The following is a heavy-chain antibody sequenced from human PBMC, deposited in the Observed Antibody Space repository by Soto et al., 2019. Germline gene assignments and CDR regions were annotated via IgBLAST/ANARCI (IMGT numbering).Heavy chain of an antibody. CDR1: GFTFTHYG. D-gene: IGHD6-13*01. V-gene: IGHV1-18*01. Sequence: ASVKVSCKTSGFTFTHYGIRWVRQAPGQGLEWMGWIGAYNGATNYAQKFRDRLTMTTDASTSTAYMDLRSLRSDDTAVYFCARASNASNWDYWGQGTLVTVSS. J-gene: IGHJ4*02. CDR3: ARASNASNWDY. CDR2: IGAYNGAT.